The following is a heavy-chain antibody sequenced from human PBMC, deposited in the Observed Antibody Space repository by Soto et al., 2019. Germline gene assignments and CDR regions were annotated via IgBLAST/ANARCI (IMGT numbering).Heavy chain of an antibody. D-gene: IGHD5-12*01. J-gene: IGHJ4*02. V-gene: IGHV3-33*01. CDR3: ARGSLEMATIRDPDYFDY. Sequence: GGSLRLSCAASGFTFSSYGMHWVRQAPGKGLEWVAVIWYDGSNKYYADSVKGRFTISRDNSKNTLYLQMNSLRAEDTAVYYCARGSLEMATIRDPDYFDYWGQGTLVTV. CDR1: GFTFSSYG. CDR2: IWYDGSNK.